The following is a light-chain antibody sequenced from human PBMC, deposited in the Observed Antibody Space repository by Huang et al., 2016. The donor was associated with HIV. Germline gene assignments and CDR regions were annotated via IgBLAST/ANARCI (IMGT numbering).Light chain of an antibody. V-gene: IGKV3-11*01. CDR1: QSVGSY. CDR3: QQRSTWPLT. Sequence: EVMLTQSPSILSLSLGGTGTISCKASQSVGSYVAWYQQRPGQSPRLLLYDTSNRAAGIPTRFRCSGSGTDFTLTISGLESGDLGVFYCQQRSTWPLTFGGGTKVA. J-gene: IGKJ4*01. CDR2: DTS.